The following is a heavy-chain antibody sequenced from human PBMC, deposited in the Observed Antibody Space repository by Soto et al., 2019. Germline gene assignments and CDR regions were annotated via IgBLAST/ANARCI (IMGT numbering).Heavy chain of an antibody. CDR2: IYYSGST. Sequence: QVQLQESGPGLVKPSDTLSLTCTVSGGSVSSGSYYWSWIRQPPGKGLEWIGYIYYSGSTNYNPSLKSRVTISVDTSKNQFSLKLSSVSAADTAVYYCALGEAARLLFDYWGQGTLVTVSS. D-gene: IGHD6-6*01. V-gene: IGHV4-61*01. CDR1: GGSVSSGSYY. J-gene: IGHJ4*02. CDR3: ALGEAARLLFDY.